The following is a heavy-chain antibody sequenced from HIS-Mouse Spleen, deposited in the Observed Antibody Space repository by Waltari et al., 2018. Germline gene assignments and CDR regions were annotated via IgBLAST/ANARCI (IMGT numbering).Heavy chain of an antibody. J-gene: IGHJ3*02. Sequence: QVPLVQSGAEVKTPGASVKVSCRASGYTFTSSDITWVRQATGQGLEWMGWMNPNSGNTGYAQKFQGRVTMTRNTSISTAYMELSSLRSEDTAVYYCARWEYCSGGSCQSAFDIWGQGTMVTVSS. CDR1: GYTFTSSD. D-gene: IGHD2-15*01. V-gene: IGHV1-8*01. CDR2: MNPNSGNT. CDR3: ARWEYCSGGSCQSAFDI.